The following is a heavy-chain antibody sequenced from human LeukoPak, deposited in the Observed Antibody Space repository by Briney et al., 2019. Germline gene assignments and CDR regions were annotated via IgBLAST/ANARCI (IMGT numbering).Heavy chain of an antibody. CDR1: GYTFDDYG. D-gene: IGHD3-16*01. CDR2: IYSGGST. J-gene: IGHJ4*02. Sequence: TGGSLRLSCVASGYTFDDYGMSWVRQAPGKGLEWVSVIYSGGSTYYADSVKGRFTISRDNSKNTLYLQMNSLRAEDTAVYYCARVLYGDYSDYWGQGTLVTVSS. V-gene: IGHV3-66*01. CDR3: ARVLYGDYSDY.